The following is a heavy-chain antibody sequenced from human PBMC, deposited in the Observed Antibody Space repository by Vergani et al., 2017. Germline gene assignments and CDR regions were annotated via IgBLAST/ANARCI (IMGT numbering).Heavy chain of an antibody. Sequence: QVQLVESGGGLVKPGGSLRLSCAASGFTFSDYYMSWIRQAPGKGLEWVSYISSSSSYTNYADSVKGRFTISRDNAKNSLYLQMNSRRAEDTAVYYCASSSRENWFDPWGQGTLVTVSS. CDR3: ASSSRENWFDP. CDR2: ISSSSSYT. J-gene: IGHJ5*02. CDR1: GFTFSDYY. V-gene: IGHV3-11*05. D-gene: IGHD1-26*01.